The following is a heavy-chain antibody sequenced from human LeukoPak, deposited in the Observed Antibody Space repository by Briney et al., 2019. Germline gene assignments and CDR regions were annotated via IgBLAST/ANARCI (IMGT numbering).Heavy chain of an antibody. CDR1: GGSISSSSYY. CDR3: ARGTWATLYYYYMDV. Sequence: PSETLSLTCTVSGGSISSSSYYWGWVRQAPGKGLVWVSRINSDGSSTSYADSVKGRFTISRDNAKNTLYLQMNSLRAEDTAVYYCARGTWATLYYYYMDVWGKGTTVTVSS. CDR2: INSDGSST. J-gene: IGHJ6*03. D-gene: IGHD5-24*01. V-gene: IGHV3-74*01.